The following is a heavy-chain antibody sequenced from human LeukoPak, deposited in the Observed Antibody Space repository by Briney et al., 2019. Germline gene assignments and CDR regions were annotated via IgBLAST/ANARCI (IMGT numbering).Heavy chain of an antibody. CDR1: GAAISSYY. CDR2: IYYSGST. Sequence: PSETLSLTCTVSGAAISSYYWSWIRQPPGKGLEWIEYIYYSGSTNSNPSLKSRVSLSVDTSKSQFSLKLSSVTAADTAVYYCARFGYSYGFDYWGQGSLVTASS. CDR3: ARFGYSYGFDY. D-gene: IGHD5-18*01. V-gene: IGHV4-59*01. J-gene: IGHJ4*02.